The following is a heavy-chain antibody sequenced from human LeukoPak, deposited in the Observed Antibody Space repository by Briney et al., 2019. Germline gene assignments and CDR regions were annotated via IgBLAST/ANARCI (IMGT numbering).Heavy chain of an antibody. Sequence: PGGSLRLSCAASGFTFDDYGMSWVRQAPGKGLKWVSGINWNGGSTGYADSVKGRFTISRDNAKNSLYLQMNSLRAEDTALYHCARETFTIFGVVILCMSNYYYYYMDVWGKGTTVTVSS. CDR2: INWNGGST. CDR3: ARETFTIFGVVILCMSNYYYYYMDV. V-gene: IGHV3-20*01. D-gene: IGHD3-3*01. CDR1: GFTFDDYG. J-gene: IGHJ6*03.